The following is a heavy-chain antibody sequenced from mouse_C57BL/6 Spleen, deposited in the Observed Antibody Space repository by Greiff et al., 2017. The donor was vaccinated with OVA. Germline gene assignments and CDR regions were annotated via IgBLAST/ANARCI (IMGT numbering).Heavy chain of an antibody. CDR2: IDPSDSYT. J-gene: IGHJ2*01. V-gene: IGHV1-50*01. CDR3: ARGGTGSPGHFDY. CDR1: GYTFTSYW. D-gene: IGHD1-1*01. Sequence: VQLQQSGAELVKPGASVKLSCKASGYTFTSYWMQWVKQRPGQGLEWIGEIDPSDSYTNYNQKFKGKATLTVDTSSSTAYMQLSSLTSEDSAVYYCARGGTGSPGHFDYWGQGTTLTVSS.